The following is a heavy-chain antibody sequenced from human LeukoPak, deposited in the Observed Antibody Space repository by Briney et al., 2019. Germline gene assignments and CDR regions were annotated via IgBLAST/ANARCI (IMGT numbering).Heavy chain of an antibody. J-gene: IGHJ5*02. Sequence: ASVKVSCKASGYTFTSYGISWVRQAPGQGLEWMGWISAYNDNTNYAQKLQGRVTMTTDTSTSTAYMELRSLRSDDTAVYYCARSFMQLTWFDPWGQGTLVTVSS. D-gene: IGHD6-6*01. CDR2: ISAYNDNT. V-gene: IGHV1-18*01. CDR1: GYTFTSYG. CDR3: ARSFMQLTWFDP.